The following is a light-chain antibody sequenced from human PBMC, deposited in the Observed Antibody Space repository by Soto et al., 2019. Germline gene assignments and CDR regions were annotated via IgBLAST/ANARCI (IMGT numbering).Light chain of an antibody. V-gene: IGLV2-8*01. CDR2: EDN. Sequence: HSALTQPPSASGSPGQSVTISCTRTSSDIGSYNYVSWYQQHPDKAPKLIIFEDNERPSGVPDRFSGSKSGNTASLTVSGLQAEDEADYYCTSYAGSNNPVVFGGGTKLTVL. J-gene: IGLJ2*01. CDR3: TSYAGSNNPVV. CDR1: SSDIGSYNY.